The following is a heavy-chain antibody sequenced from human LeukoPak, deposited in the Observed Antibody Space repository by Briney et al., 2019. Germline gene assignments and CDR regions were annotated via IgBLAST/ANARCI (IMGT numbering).Heavy chain of an antibody. D-gene: IGHD1/OR15-1a*01. J-gene: IGHJ4*02. CDR3: ARDRGTNFDY. V-gene: IGHV4-61*02. CDR1: GGSISSGSYY. Sequence: SQTLSLTCTVSGGSISSGSYYWSWIRQPAGKGLDWIGRIYTSGSTNYNPSLKSRVTISVDTSKNQFSLKLSSVTAADTAVYYCARDRGTNFDYWGQGTLVTVSS. CDR2: IYTSGST.